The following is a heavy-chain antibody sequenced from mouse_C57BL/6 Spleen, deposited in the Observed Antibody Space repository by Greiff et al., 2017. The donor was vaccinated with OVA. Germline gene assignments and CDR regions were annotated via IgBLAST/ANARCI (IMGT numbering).Heavy chain of an antibody. Sequence: QVQLQQPGAELVMPGASVKLSCKASGYTFTSYWMHRVKQRPGQGLEWIGEIDPSDSYTNYNQKFKGKSTLTVDKSSSTAYMQLSSLTSEDSAVYYCAYYGYDDWYFDVWGTGTTVTVSS. CDR3: AYYGYDDWYFDV. V-gene: IGHV1-69*01. CDR1: GYTFTSYW. J-gene: IGHJ1*03. CDR2: IDPSDSYT. D-gene: IGHD2-2*01.